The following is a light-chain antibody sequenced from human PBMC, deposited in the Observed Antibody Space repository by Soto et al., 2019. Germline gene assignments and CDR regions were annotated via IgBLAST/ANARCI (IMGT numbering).Light chain of an antibody. CDR1: EHVRTK. Sequence: EIMMKLCPAILSVSTGEAATLSCRASEHVRTKVGWYQQKPGQTPRLLNYGASTRATGIPDRFSGSWSGTQFTLTISRLQYEDSAVYFCQQNNRWPQITFGQGTRLEIK. CDR3: QQNNRWPQIT. V-gene: IGKV3-15*01. J-gene: IGKJ5*01. CDR2: GAS.